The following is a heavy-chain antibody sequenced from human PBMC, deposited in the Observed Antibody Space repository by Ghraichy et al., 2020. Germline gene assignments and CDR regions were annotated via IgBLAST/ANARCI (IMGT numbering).Heavy chain of an antibody. Sequence: SETLSLTCTVSGGSISSYYWSWIRQPAGKGLEWIGRIYTSGSTNYNPSLKSRVTMSVDTSKNQFSLKLSSVTAADTAVYYCARDSEYGRPYYYDSSGPKGNYYYYGMDVWGQGTTVTVSS. CDR2: IYTSGST. CDR3: ARDSEYGRPYYYDSSGPKGNYYYYGMDV. J-gene: IGHJ6*02. CDR1: GGSISSYY. D-gene: IGHD3-22*01. V-gene: IGHV4-4*07.